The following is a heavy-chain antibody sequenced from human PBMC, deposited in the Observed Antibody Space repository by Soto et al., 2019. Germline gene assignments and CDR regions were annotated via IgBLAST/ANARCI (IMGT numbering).Heavy chain of an antibody. J-gene: IGHJ6*02. CDR3: AKGYCTNGVCYLSGYYYYGMDV. CDR2: ISYDGSNK. Sequence: PGGSLRLSCAASVLTFSSYGMHWVRQAPGKGLEWVAVISYDGSNKYYADSVKGRFTISRDNSKNTLYLQMNSLRAEDTAVYYCAKGYCTNGVCYLSGYYYYGMDVWGQGTTVTVSS. V-gene: IGHV3-30*18. D-gene: IGHD2-8*01. CDR1: VLTFSSYG.